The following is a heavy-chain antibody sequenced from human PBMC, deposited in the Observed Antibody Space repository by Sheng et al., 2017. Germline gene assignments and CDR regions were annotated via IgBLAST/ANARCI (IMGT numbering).Heavy chain of an antibody. CDR2: IRSKTWGXTQ. CDR3: ARERSETYDS. V-gene: IGHV3-49*04. CDR1: GFSFGDYA. D-gene: IGHD1-1*01. J-gene: IGHJ1*01. Sequence: EVQLVQSGGGLVQPGRSLRLSCTTSGFSFGDYAMAWVRQAPGKGLEWVGFIRSKTWGXTQRYADSVKGRFIISRDDSKSIAYLQMSSLKIEDTAVYYCARERSETYDSWGQGALVTV.